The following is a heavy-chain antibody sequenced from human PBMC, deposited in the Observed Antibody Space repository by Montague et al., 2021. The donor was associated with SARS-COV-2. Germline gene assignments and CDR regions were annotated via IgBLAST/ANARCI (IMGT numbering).Heavy chain of an antibody. V-gene: IGHV3-23*03. CDR1: GFTFSDSP. D-gene: IGHD3-9*01. Sequence: SLRLSCVASGFTFSDSPMSLFRQAPVKGLDWVSVIHSAGRGTYYSDSVQGRFTISRDNLKNTVYLQMNSLRDVDTAVYYCAKVGDILAGYSLINLDAWGQGTLVVVSS. CDR3: AKVGDILAGYSLINLDA. J-gene: IGHJ5*02. CDR2: IHSAGRGT.